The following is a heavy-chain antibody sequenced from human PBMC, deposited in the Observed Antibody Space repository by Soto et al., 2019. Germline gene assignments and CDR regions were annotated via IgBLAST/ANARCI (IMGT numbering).Heavy chain of an antibody. D-gene: IGHD1-26*01. V-gene: IGHV1-69*16. CDR3: AINGTYSSSLSQYSGMDV. CDR2: IVPMLGTP. CDR1: GGTFDNFI. J-gene: IGHJ6*02. Sequence: QVQLVQSGAEVKEPGSSVRVSCKASGGTFDNFIMNWVRQTPGQGLEWMGGIVPMLGTPTYAEKFKGRVTISSTGSTRTMYLEVTSLRSEDTAIYYCAINGTYSSSLSQYSGMDVWGQGTTVTVSS.